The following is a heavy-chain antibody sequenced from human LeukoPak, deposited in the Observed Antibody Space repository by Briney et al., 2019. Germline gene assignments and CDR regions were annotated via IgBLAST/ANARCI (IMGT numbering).Heavy chain of an antibody. V-gene: IGHV3-11*04. CDR2: ISSSGSTI. J-gene: IGHJ1*01. D-gene: IGHD5/OR15-5a*01. CDR1: GFTFSDYY. CDR3: ARVITVYNVYEEVAEYFQY. Sequence: GGSLRLSCAASGFTFSDYYMSWIRQAPGKGLEWVSYISSSGSTIYYADSVKGLFTISRDNAKNSLYLQMNSLRADDTAVYYCARVITVYNVYEEVAEYFQYWGQGTLVTVSS.